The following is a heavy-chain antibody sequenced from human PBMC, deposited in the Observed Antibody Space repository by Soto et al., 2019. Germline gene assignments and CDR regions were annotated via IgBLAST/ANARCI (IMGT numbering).Heavy chain of an antibody. Sequence: SXSLSLPCSVSGGSVSNKTYYWSWIRQPPGKRLEWIGYVYYSGTTNYNPSLKSRVTISVDLSKNQFSLRLSSVTTADTALYYCARTTAVPNTLRSRYFFDYWGQGTLVTVSS. CDR2: VYYSGTT. V-gene: IGHV4-61*01. J-gene: IGHJ4*02. D-gene: IGHD4-17*01. CDR3: ARTTAVPNTLRSRYFFDY. CDR1: GGSVSNKTYY.